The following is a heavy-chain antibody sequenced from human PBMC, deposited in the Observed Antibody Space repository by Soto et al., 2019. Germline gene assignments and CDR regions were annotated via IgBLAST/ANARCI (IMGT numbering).Heavy chain of an antibody. CDR1: GFTFSSYW. V-gene: IGHV3-74*01. J-gene: IGHJ4*02. CDR3: ARDGASVYYYDSSGYPDY. CDR2: INSDGSST. Sequence: GSLRLSCAASGFTFSSYWMHWVRQAPGKGLVWVSRINSDGSSTSYADSVKGRFTISRDNAKNTLYLQMNSLRAEDTAVYYCARDGASVYYYDSSGYPDYWGQGTLVTVSS. D-gene: IGHD3-22*01.